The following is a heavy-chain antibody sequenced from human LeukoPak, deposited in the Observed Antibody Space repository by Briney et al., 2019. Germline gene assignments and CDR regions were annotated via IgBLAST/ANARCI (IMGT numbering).Heavy chain of an antibody. Sequence: SETLSLTCIGSDDSVNTYYCSWIRQAPGKGLEWIGYIYNRGSTKYNPSLKSRATISVDTSKNQFSLKLTSVTAADTALYYCAMSNTVRRPFFDPWVQGTLVTVSS. J-gene: IGHJ5*02. CDR2: IYNRGST. CDR3: AMSNTVRRPFFDP. CDR1: DDSVNTYY. D-gene: IGHD4-11*01. V-gene: IGHV4-59*02.